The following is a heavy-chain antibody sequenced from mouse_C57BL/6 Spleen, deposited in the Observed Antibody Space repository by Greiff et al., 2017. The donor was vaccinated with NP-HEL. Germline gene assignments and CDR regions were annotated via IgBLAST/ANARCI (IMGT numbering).Heavy chain of an antibody. D-gene: IGHD3-2*02. CDR1: GFTFSSYG. CDR3: ARHETAQATDYYAMDY. V-gene: IGHV5-6*01. CDR2: ISSGGSYT. Sequence: DVHLVESGGDLVKPGGSLKLSCAASGFTFSSYGMSWVRQTPDKRLEWVATISSGGSYTYYPDSVKGRFTISRDNAKNTLYLQMSSLKSEDTAMYYCARHETAQATDYYAMDYWGQGTSVTVSS. J-gene: IGHJ4*01.